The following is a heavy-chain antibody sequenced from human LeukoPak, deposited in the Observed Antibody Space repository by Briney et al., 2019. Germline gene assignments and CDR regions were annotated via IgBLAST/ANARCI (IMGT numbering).Heavy chain of an antibody. J-gene: IGHJ4*02. V-gene: IGHV3-11*01. CDR2: ISSSGSTI. Sequence: GGSLRLSCAASGFTFSDYYMSWIRQAPGKGLEWVSYISSSGSTIYYADSVKGRFTISRDNAKNSLYLQMNSLRAEDAAVYYCARDGDYGDYTWNYWGQGTLVTVSS. CDR3: ARDGDYGDYTWNY. CDR1: GFTFSDYY. D-gene: IGHD4-17*01.